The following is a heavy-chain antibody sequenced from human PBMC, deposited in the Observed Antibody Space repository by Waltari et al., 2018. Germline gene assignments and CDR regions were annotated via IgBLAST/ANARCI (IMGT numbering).Heavy chain of an antibody. Sequence: QAQLVESGGGVVQPGRSLRLSCGASGFNLRTLVMYWVRQAPGKGLEWVAVISYDGSDKYYADSVKGRFTISRDNSKNTVYLQMNSLRTEDTAVYYCARSPIDYYESSGYADYWGQGTLVTVSS. CDR2: ISYDGSDK. CDR1: GFNLRTLV. V-gene: IGHV3-30*04. D-gene: IGHD3-22*01. CDR3: ARSPIDYYESSGYADY. J-gene: IGHJ4*02.